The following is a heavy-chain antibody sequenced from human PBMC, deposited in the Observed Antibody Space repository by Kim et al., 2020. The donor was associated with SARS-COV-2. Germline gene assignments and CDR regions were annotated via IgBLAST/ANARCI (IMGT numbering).Heavy chain of an antibody. CDR1: GFTFNNFA. Sequence: GGSLRLSCAASGFTFNNFAMSWVRQAPDKGLEWVSTISGDGANTIYADSVKGRFTISRDNSKNTLYLHMNSLRAEDTAVYYCAKRTVFGTYYFAYWG. D-gene: IGHD3-16*01. J-gene: IGHJ4*01. CDR2: ISGDGANT. V-gene: IGHV3-23*01. CDR3: AKRTVFGTYYFAY.